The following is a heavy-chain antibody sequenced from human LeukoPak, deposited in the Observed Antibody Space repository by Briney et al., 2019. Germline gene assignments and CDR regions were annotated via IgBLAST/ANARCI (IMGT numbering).Heavy chain of an antibody. CDR3: ARLTGRDDFWSGYPYYYGMDV. CDR2: INHSGST. D-gene: IGHD3-3*01. Sequence: SETLSLTCAVYGGSFSGYYWSWIRQPPGKGLEWIGEINHSGSTNYNPSLKSRVTISVDTSKNQFSLKLSSVTAADTAVYYCARLTGRDDFWSGYPYYYGMDVWGQGTTVTVSS. V-gene: IGHV4-34*01. CDR1: GGSFSGYY. J-gene: IGHJ6*02.